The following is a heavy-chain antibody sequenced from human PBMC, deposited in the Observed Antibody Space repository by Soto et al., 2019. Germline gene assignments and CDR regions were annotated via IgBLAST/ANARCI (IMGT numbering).Heavy chain of an antibody. CDR2: ISAYNGNT. CDR1: SYTFTNYG. Sequence: ASVKVSCKASSYTFTNYGISWVRQAPGQGLEWMGWISAYNGNTNYAQKLQGRVTMTTDTSTSTAYMELRSLRSDDTAVYYCGRIVGADRRGFAPWGQGPLVPVPS. CDR3: GRIVGADRRGFAP. V-gene: IGHV1-18*01. D-gene: IGHD1-26*01. J-gene: IGHJ5*02.